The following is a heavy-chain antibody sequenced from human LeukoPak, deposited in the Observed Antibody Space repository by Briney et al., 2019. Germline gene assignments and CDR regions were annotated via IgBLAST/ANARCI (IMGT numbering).Heavy chain of an antibody. CDR1: GGSISSGGYY. CDR3: ARASGLRGYSYGD. D-gene: IGHD5-18*01. V-gene: IGHV4-31*03. Sequence: SQTLSLTCTVSGGSISSGGYYWSWIRQHPGKGLEWIGYNYYSGSTYYNPSLKSRVTISVDTSKNQFSLKLSSVTAADTAVYYCARASGLRGYSYGDWGQGTLVTVSS. CDR2: NYYSGST. J-gene: IGHJ4*02.